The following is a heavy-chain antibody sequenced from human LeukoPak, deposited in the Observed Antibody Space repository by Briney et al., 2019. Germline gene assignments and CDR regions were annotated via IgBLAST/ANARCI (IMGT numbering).Heavy chain of an antibody. D-gene: IGHD6-6*01. CDR3: ARSSQFDPFDY. J-gene: IGHJ4*02. Sequence: ASVKVSCKASGYTFTSYCISWVRQAPGQGLGWMGWISAYNGNTNYAQKLQGRVNITTDTSTSTAYMELRSLRSDDTAVYYCARSSQFDPFDYWGQGTLVTVSS. V-gene: IGHV1-18*01. CDR2: ISAYNGNT. CDR1: GYTFTSYC.